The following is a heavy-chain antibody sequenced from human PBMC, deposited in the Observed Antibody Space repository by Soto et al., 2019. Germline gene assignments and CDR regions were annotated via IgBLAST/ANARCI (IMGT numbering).Heavy chain of an antibody. CDR3: ARDSRFYSSGADY. Sequence: PGGSLRLSCTTSGFTFGEYVMSWFRQAPGKGLEWVGFIRSQAYGGTTEYAASVKGRFTISRDDSKSIAYLQMNSLNTEDTAVYYCARDSRFYSSGADYWGQGSLVTVSS. D-gene: IGHD3-22*01. CDR2: IRSQAYGGTT. V-gene: IGHV3-49*03. CDR1: GFTFGEYV. J-gene: IGHJ4*02.